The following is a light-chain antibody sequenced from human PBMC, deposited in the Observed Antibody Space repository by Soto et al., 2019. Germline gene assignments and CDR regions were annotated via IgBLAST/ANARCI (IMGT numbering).Light chain of an antibody. J-gene: IGKJ5*01. CDR1: QSVSSAY. CDR2: GVS. V-gene: IGKV3-20*01. CDR3: QQNSNSAIT. Sequence: EIVLTQSPGTLSLSPGERATLSCRASQSVSSAYSAWYQQKPGQAPRLLIYGVSTRATGIADRFSGSGSGTDCALTISTRERLKSAVYKLQQNSNSAITIGQRTRMEN.